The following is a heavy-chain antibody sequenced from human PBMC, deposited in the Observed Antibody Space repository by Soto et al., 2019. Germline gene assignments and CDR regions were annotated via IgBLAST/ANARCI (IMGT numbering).Heavy chain of an antibody. CDR3: ARDSRTGCSSTDCYMS. CDR2: IYHSGNT. V-gene: IGHV4-4*02. Sequence: SETLSLTCAVSGDSISCGPWWSWLRQSPEKGLQWIGEIYHSGNTRNNPSLKSRVSMSVDKSNNQFSLNLMSVTAADTATYYCARDSRTGCSSTDCYMSWGRGILVTVSS. D-gene: IGHD2-2*01. J-gene: IGHJ5*02. CDR1: GDSISCGPW.